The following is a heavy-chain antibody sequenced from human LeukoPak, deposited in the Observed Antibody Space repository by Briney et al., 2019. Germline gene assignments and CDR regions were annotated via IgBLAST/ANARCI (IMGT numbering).Heavy chain of an antibody. Sequence: QPGGSLRLSCAASGFTFSSDWMHWVRQAPGKGLGWVSRINSDGRSTSYADSVKGRFTISRDNAKNTLYLQMNSLRAEDTAVYYCARGYSYGYRIDYWGQGTLVTVSS. CDR1: GFTFSSDW. CDR2: INSDGRST. J-gene: IGHJ4*02. D-gene: IGHD5-18*01. CDR3: ARGYSYGYRIDY. V-gene: IGHV3-74*01.